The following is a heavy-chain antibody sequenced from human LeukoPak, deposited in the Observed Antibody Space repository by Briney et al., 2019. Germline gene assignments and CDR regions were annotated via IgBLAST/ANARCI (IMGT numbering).Heavy chain of an antibody. CDR2: IRYDGSNK. J-gene: IGHJ6*03. V-gene: IGHV3-30*02. Sequence: PGGSLRLSCAASGFTFSSYGMHWVRQAPGKGLEWVAFIRYDGSNKYYADSVKGRFTISRDNSKSTLYLQMNSLGGEETAVYYCAKVTSPYYYYMDVWGKGTTVTVSS. CDR3: AKVTSPYYYYMDV. CDR1: GFTFSSYG.